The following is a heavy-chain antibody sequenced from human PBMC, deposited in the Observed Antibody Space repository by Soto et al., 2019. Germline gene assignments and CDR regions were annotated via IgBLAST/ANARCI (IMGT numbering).Heavy chain of an antibody. J-gene: IGHJ6*02. CDR3: ARAPRCCSGGTCYGGEYYYYGMDV. Sequence: QVQLEQSGDEVKKPGASVKVSCKASGYTFTNYGISWVRQAPGQGLEWMGSISAFNGDTHYAQNLQGRVTVTTDTSTGTAYMELRSLRSNDTAVYYCARAPRCCSGGTCYGGEYYYYGMDVWGQGTTVIVSS. D-gene: IGHD2-15*01. CDR1: GYTFTNYG. V-gene: IGHV1-18*01. CDR2: ISAFNGDT.